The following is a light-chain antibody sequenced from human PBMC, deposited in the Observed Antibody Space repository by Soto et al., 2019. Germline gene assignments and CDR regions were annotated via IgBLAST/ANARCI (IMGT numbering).Light chain of an antibody. CDR2: GAS. V-gene: IGKV3-15*01. Sequence: EIVMTQSPATLSVSPGERATLSCRASQSVSSYLSWYQQKLGQAPSLLIYGASPRATGIPARLSGSGSGTEFTLTISSLQYEDFAVYYYQQPTNLPTFVQGTKVEIK. CDR1: QSVSSY. J-gene: IGKJ1*01. CDR3: QQPTNLPT.